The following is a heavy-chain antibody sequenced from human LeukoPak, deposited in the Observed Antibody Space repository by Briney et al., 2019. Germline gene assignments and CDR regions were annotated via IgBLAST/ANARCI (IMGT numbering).Heavy chain of an antibody. Sequence: ASVKVSCKASGYTFTSYYMHWVRQAPGQGLEWMGIINPSGGSTSYAQKFQGRVTMTRDTSTSTVYMELRSLRSDDTAVYYCASFISRGPGITMVRDYWGQGTLVTVSS. J-gene: IGHJ4*02. CDR3: ASFISRGPGITMVRDY. CDR2: INPSGGST. D-gene: IGHD3-10*01. CDR1: GYTFTSYY. V-gene: IGHV1-46*01.